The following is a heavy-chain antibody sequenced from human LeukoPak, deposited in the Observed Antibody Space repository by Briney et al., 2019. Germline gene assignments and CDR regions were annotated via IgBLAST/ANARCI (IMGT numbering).Heavy chain of an antibody. D-gene: IGHD2/OR15-2a*01. V-gene: IGHV1-8*01. CDR1: GYTFTSYD. Sequence: SVKVSCKASGYTFTSYDINWVRQATGQGLEWMGWMNPNSGNTGYAQKFQGRVTMTRNTSISTAYMELSSLRSEDTAVYYCAGGREPKNKYFQHWGQGTLVTVSS. CDR2: MNPNSGNT. CDR3: AGGREPKNKYFQH. J-gene: IGHJ1*01.